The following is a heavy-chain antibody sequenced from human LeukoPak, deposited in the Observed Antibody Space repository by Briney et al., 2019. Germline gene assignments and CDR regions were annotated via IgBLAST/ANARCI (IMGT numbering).Heavy chain of an antibody. D-gene: IGHD2-15*01. J-gene: IGHJ4*02. CDR2: IFHTGDV. CDR3: ARVVASTSIDS. V-gene: IGHV4-38-2*02. Sequence: SETLSLTCTGSGYSINSGYFWGWVRQPPGKGPEWIGSIFHTGDVYYNPSLRSRVTLSIDTSRNQVSLKVTSVTAADTALYYCARVVASTSIDSWGQGIPVTVSS. CDR1: GYSINSGYF.